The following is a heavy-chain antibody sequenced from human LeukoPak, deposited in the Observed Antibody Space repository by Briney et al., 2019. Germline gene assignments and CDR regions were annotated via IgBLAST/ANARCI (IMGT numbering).Heavy chain of an antibody. V-gene: IGHV4-34*01. J-gene: IGHJ4*02. D-gene: IGHD3-16*02. CDR3: ARGAYDYIWGSYRSGGVFDY. CDR1: GGSFSGYY. CDR2: INHSGST. Sequence: SETLSLTCAVYGGSFSGYYWSWIRQPPGKGLEWIGEINHSGSTNYNPYLKSRVTISVDTSKNQFSLKLSSVPAADTAVYYCARGAYDYIWGSYRSGGVFDYWGQGTLVTVSS.